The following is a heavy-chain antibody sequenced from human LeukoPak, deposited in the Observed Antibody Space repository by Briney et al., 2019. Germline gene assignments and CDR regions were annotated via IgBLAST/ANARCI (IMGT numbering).Heavy chain of an antibody. CDR3: ARSFRIAAAGRQPFDY. J-gene: IGHJ4*02. Sequence: SETLSLTCAVYGGSFSGYYWSWIRQPPGKGLEWIGEINHSGSTNYNPSLKSRVTISVDTSKNQFSLKLSSVTAADTAVYYCARSFRIAAAGRQPFDYWGQGTLVTVSS. CDR1: GGSFSGYY. CDR2: INHSGST. D-gene: IGHD6-13*01. V-gene: IGHV4-34*01.